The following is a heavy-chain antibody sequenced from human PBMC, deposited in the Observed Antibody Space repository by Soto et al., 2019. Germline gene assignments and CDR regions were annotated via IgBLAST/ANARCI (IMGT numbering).Heavy chain of an antibody. CDR1: GYTFTRYG. D-gene: IGHD1-26*01. CDR3: ARDDAGFSGSHYIDYFNY. CDR2: INTYNGNT. V-gene: IGHV1-18*01. Sequence: GASVKVSCKASGYTFTRYGIGWARQAPGQGLEWMGWINTYNGNTNYAQNVQGRVTLTTDTSAGTAYMQLSSLRSEDTAVYYCARDDAGFSGSHYIDYFNYWGQGALVTVSS. J-gene: IGHJ4*02.